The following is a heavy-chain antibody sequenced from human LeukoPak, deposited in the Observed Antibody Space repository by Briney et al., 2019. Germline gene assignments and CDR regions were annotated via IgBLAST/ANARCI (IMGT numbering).Heavy chain of an antibody. D-gene: IGHD3-10*02. Sequence: PSETLSLTCTVSGVSISSSSYYWGWIRQPPGKGLEWLGSIYYSGSTYYNPSLKSRVNISVDTYKNQFSLKLSSVTAADTAVYYCARGTMIGALYWFDPWGQGTLVTVSS. CDR2: IYYSGST. CDR1: GVSISSSSYY. J-gene: IGHJ5*02. CDR3: ARGTMIGALYWFDP. V-gene: IGHV4-39*01.